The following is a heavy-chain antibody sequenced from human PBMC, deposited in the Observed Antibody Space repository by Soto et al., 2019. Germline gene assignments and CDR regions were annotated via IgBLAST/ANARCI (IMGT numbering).Heavy chain of an antibody. D-gene: IGHD7-27*01. Sequence: QVQLVQSGAEVKKPGASVKVSCKASGHTFTGHHMHWVRQAPGQGVEWMGYIHLDIRNTRYAQKFQGRVTTTRDTSITTSYMELSGLRSDDTAVYYCGLEPTGTGGFDYWGQGTLVTVSS. CDR3: GLEPTGTGGFDY. CDR2: IHLDIRNT. CDR1: GHTFTGHH. J-gene: IGHJ4*02. V-gene: IGHV1-2*02.